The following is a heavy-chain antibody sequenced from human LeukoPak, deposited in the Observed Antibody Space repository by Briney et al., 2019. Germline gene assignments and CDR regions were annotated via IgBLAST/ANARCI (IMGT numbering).Heavy chain of an antibody. V-gene: IGHV3-21*01. CDR1: GFTFSTYR. CDR3: ARDPHIVIEPSARVYFLDS. D-gene: IGHD2-2*01. CDR2: INTFGNYI. Sequence: GGSLRLSCAASGFTFSTYRMNWVRQAPGKGLEWVSSINTFGNYIYYADSLKGRFTISRDNAKNSLYLQLNSLRAEDTAIYYCARDPHIVIEPSARVYFLDSWGQGTLVTVSS. J-gene: IGHJ4*02.